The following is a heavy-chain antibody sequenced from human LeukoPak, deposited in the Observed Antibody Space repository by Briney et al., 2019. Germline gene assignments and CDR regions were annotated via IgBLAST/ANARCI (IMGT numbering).Heavy chain of an antibody. CDR1: GYTFTGYY. Sequence: GASVKVSCKASGYTFTGYYMHWVRQAPGQGLEWMGWINPNSGGTNYAQKFQGRVTMTRDTSISTAYMEVSSLRSDDTAVYYCANTWNYIYAFDIWGQGTMVTVFS. CDR2: INPNSGGT. V-gene: IGHV1-2*02. J-gene: IGHJ3*02. D-gene: IGHD1-1*01. CDR3: ANTWNYIYAFDI.